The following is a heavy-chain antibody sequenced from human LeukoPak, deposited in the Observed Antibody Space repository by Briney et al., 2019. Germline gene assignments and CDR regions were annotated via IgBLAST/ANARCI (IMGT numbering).Heavy chain of an antibody. CDR1: GYTFTTYD. Sequence: ASVKVSCKASGYTFTTYDIHWVRQAPGQGLEWMGWMIPIGGKTGYAQNFQGRVTMTWNTAISTAYMELNSLRSDDTAVYFCARVRGAGLDYWGQGTLVTVSS. CDR3: ARVRGAGLDY. J-gene: IGHJ4*02. CDR2: MIPIGGKT. D-gene: IGHD3-10*01. V-gene: IGHV1-8*01.